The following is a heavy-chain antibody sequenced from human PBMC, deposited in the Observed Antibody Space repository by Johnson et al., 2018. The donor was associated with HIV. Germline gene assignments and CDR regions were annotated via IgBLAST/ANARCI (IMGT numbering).Heavy chain of an antibody. CDR2: IKQDGSEK. CDR1: GFTFSSYW. J-gene: IGHJ3*02. CDR3: SRDGPWLQSQRDAFDI. Sequence: VQLVESGGGVVRPGGSLRLSCLASGFTFSSYWMSWVRQAPGKGLEWVANIKQDGSEKYYVDSVKGRFTISRDNAKKALYLQMNSLRAEDRAVYYFSRDGPWLQSQRDAFDIWGQGTMVTVSS. D-gene: IGHD5-24*01. V-gene: IGHV3-7*01.